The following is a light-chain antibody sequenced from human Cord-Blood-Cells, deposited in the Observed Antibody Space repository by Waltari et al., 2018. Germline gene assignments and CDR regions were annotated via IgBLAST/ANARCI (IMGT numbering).Light chain of an antibody. Sequence: QSALTQPASVSGSPGQSITISCTGTSSDVGSYNLVSWYQQHPGKAPKLMIYEGSKRPSGVSNRFSGAKSGNTASLTISGLHAEDEADYYCCSYAGSSTHVVFGGGTKLTGL. CDR3: CSYAGSSTHVV. CDR2: EGS. V-gene: IGLV2-23*01. CDR1: SSDVGSYNL. J-gene: IGLJ2*01.